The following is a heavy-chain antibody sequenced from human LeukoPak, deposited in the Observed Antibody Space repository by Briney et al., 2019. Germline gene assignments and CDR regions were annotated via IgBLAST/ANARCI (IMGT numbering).Heavy chain of an antibody. CDR2: IRDDGSNK. D-gene: IGHD1-26*01. CDR3: ARGVEERRVELFDY. CDR1: GFTFSSYG. J-gene: IGHJ4*02. Sequence: GRSLRLSCAASGFTFSSYGMNWVRQAPGKGLEWVSVIRDDGSNKYYADSVKGRFTISRDNSKNTLYLQMNSLRAEDTAMYYCARGVEERRVELFDYWDQGTLVIVS. V-gene: IGHV3-33*01.